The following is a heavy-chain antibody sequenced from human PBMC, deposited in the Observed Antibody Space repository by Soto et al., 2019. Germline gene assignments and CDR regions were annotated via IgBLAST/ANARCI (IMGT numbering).Heavy chain of an antibody. V-gene: IGHV1-8*01. D-gene: IGHD1-26*01. CDR1: GYTFTSYD. J-gene: IGHJ6*03. Sequence: EVSVKVSCKASGYTFTSYDINWVRQATGQGLEWMGWMNPNSGNTGYAQKFQGRVTMTRNTSISTAYMELSSLRSEDTAVYYCARGALVGYYYYMDVWGKGTTVTVSS. CDR3: ARGALVGYYYYMDV. CDR2: MNPNSGNT.